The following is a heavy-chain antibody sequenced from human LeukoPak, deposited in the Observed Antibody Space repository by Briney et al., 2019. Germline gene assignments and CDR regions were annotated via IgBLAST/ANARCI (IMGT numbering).Heavy chain of an antibody. CDR3: TFIAAAEHY. J-gene: IGHJ4*02. CDR2: INHSGST. V-gene: IGHV4-34*01. D-gene: IGHD6-13*01. CDR1: GGSFSGYY. Sequence: SETLSLTCAVYGGSFSGYYWSWIRQPPGKGLEWIGEINHSGSTNYNPSLKSRVTISVDTSKNQFSLKLSSVTAADTAVYYCTFIAAAEHYWGQGTLVTVSS.